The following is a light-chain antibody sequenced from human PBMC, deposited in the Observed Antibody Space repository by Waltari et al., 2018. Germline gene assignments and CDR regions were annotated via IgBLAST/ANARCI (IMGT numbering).Light chain of an antibody. V-gene: IGKV4-1*01. CDR1: DSLLYSPNKKNY. Sequence: DIVMTQSPDSLAVSLGERATINCKSSDSLLYSPNKKNYLAWFQQKPGQPPKLLIHWASSRESGVPDRFSGSGSGTDFTLSISRLEPEDFAVYHCQQYGSSPRTFGQGTKVETK. J-gene: IGKJ1*01. CDR2: WAS. CDR3: QQYGSSPRT.